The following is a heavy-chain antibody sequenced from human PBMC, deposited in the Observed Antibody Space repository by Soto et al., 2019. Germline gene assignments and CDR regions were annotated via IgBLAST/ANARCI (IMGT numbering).Heavy chain of an antibody. CDR3: ARVDIVVVPAARNYYYGMDV. CDR2: IYYSGST. Sequence: SETLSLTCTVSGGSISSSSYYWGWIRQPPGKGLEWIGSIYYSGSTYYNPSLKSRVTISVDTSKNQFSLKLSSVTAADTAVYYCARVDIVVVPAARNYYYGMDVWGQGTTVTVSS. D-gene: IGHD2-2*01. V-gene: IGHV4-39*07. CDR1: GGSISSSSYY. J-gene: IGHJ6*02.